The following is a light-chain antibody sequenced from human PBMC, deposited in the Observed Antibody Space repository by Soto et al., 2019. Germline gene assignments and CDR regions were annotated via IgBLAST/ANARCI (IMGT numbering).Light chain of an antibody. Sequence: QSALTQPASVSGSPGQSITISCTGTSSDIGTYNYVSWYQQHPGKVPKLMIYDVSNRPSGVSNRFSGSKSGNTASLTISGLQAEDEADYYCSSYTSSNALGVFGTGTKVTVL. V-gene: IGLV2-14*01. CDR2: DVS. J-gene: IGLJ1*01. CDR3: SSYTSSNALGV. CDR1: SSDIGTYNY.